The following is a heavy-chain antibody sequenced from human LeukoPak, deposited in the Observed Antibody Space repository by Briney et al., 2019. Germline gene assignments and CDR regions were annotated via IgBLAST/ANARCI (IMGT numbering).Heavy chain of an antibody. CDR2: ISSTSIYI. J-gene: IGHJ4*02. CDR1: GFTFSSYS. CDR3: RKQDTYFDF. V-gene: IGHV3-21*04. Sequence: GGSLRLSCAASGFTFSSYSLNWVRQAPGKGLEWVSSISSTSIYIYYADSVKGRFTISRDNSKNTLYLQMNSLRAEDTAVYYCRKQDTYFDFWGQGTLVTVSS.